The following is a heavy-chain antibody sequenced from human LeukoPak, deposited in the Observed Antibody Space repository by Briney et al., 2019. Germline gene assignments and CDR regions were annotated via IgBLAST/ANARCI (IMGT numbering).Heavy chain of an antibody. J-gene: IGHJ6*03. Sequence: GGSLRLSCAASGFTFSSFGMHWVRQAPGKGLEWVTLIRYDGNNKYYADSVKGRFTISRDNSKNPLYLQMNSLRAEDTAVFYCAKDNGYSSSYYSDCSYMDVWGKGTTVTVSS. D-gene: IGHD6-13*01. CDR1: GFTFSSFG. V-gene: IGHV3-30*02. CDR2: IRYDGNNK. CDR3: AKDNGYSSSYYSDCSYMDV.